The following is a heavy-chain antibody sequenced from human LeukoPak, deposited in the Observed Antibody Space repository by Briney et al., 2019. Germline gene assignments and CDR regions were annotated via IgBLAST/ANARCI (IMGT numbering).Heavy chain of an antibody. V-gene: IGHV3-23*01. CDR1: GFTFSSYA. D-gene: IGHD3-10*01. J-gene: IGHJ4*02. Sequence: GGSLRLSCAASGFTFSSYAMSWVRQAPGKGLEWVSAISGSGGSTYYADSVKGRFTISRDNSKNTLYLQMNSLRAEDTAVYYCATILGRITMVRGVAFDYWGPGTLVTVSS. CDR3: ATILGRITMVRGVAFDY. CDR2: ISGSGGST.